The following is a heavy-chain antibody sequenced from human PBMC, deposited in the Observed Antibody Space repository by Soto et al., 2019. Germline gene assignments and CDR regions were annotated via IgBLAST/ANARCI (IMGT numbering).Heavy chain of an antibody. CDR3: ARVGRASCYSFECVFLRGAKDYYYYMDV. D-gene: IGHD2-2*01. J-gene: IGHJ6*03. Sequence: GASVKVSCKASGYTFTSYDINWVRQATGQGLEWMGWMNPNSGNTGYAQKFQGRVTMTRNTPISTAYMELSSLRSEDTAVYYCARVGRASCYSFECVFLRGAKDYYYYMDVWGKGTTVTVSS. V-gene: IGHV1-8*01. CDR1: GYTFTSYD. CDR2: MNPNSGNT.